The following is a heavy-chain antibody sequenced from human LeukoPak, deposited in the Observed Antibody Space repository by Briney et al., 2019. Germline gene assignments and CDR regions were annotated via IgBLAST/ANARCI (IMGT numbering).Heavy chain of an antibody. CDR1: GGTFSSYA. V-gene: IGHV1-69*05. CDR3: ARDRHPHYYDSSGYTNAFDI. D-gene: IGHD3-22*01. Sequence: ASVKVSCKASGGTFSSYAISWVRQAPGQGLEWMGGIIPIFGTANYAQKFQGRVTITTDESTSTAYMELSSLRSEDTAVYYCARDRHPHYYDSSGYTNAFDIWGQGTMVTVS. CDR2: IIPIFGTA. J-gene: IGHJ3*02.